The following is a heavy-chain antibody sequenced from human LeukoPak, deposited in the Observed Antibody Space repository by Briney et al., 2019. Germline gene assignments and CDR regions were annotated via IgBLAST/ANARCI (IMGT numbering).Heavy chain of an antibody. Sequence: GGSLTLSCQASGFTFYMYAMSWVRQAPGKGLEWVASMCGTAGCTFYPDSVKGRFTISRDNSKNVLYLRMNSLTAEDTAVYYCAKEMYYYDSSGYLIDWGQGTLVTVSS. CDR2: MCGTAGCT. V-gene: IGHV3-23*01. D-gene: IGHD3-22*01. CDR1: GFTFYMYA. J-gene: IGHJ4*02. CDR3: AKEMYYYDSSGYLID.